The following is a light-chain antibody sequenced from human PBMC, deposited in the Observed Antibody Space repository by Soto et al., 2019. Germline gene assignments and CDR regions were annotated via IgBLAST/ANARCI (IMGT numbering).Light chain of an antibody. CDR2: AAS. CDR3: QKYNSAVT. J-gene: IGKJ4*01. V-gene: IGKV1-27*01. CDR1: QGISNY. Sequence: DIQMTQSPSSLSASVGDRVTITCRASQGISNYLAWYQQKPGKVPKLLIYAASTLQSGVPSRFSGSGSGTDFTLTISRLQPEDVATYYCQKYNSAVTFGGGTKVDIK.